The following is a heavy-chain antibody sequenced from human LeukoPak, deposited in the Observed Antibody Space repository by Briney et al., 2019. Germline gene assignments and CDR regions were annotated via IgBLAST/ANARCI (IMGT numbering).Heavy chain of an antibody. V-gene: IGHV4-34*01. CDR1: GGSFSPYY. CDR3: ARDRTYGGNSGFDY. Sequence: SETLSLTCAVYGGSFSPYYWSWIGQPPGKGLEWIGEINHSGSTNYNPSLKSRVTMSVDTSKHQFSLNLTSVTAADTAVYYCARDRTYGGNSGFDYWGRGTLVTVSS. J-gene: IGHJ4*02. D-gene: IGHD4-23*01. CDR2: INHSGST.